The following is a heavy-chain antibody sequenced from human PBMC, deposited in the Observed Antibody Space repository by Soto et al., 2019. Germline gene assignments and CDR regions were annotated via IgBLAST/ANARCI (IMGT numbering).Heavy chain of an antibody. Sequence: SETLSLTCTVSGGSISSSSYYWGWIRQPPGKGLEWIGSIYYSGSTYYNPSLKSRVTISVDTSKNQFSLKLSSVTAADTAVYYCARLTAPTSNVDYWGQGTLVTVSS. D-gene: IGHD2-21*02. CDR3: ARLTAPTSNVDY. CDR1: GGSISSSSYY. J-gene: IGHJ4*02. V-gene: IGHV4-39*01. CDR2: IYYSGST.